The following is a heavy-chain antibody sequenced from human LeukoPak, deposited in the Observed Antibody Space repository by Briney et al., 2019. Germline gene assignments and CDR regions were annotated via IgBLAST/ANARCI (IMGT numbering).Heavy chain of an antibody. J-gene: IGHJ6*02. Sequence: GGSLRLSCAASGFTFSSYSMNWVRQAPGKGLEWVSSISSSSSYIYYADSVKDRFTISRGNAKNSLYLQMNSLRAEDTAVYYCARVPGYYDSSGYPLTYYYYGMDVWGQGTTVTVSS. CDR3: ARVPGYYDSSGYPLTYYYYGMDV. D-gene: IGHD3-22*01. CDR1: GFTFSSYS. CDR2: ISSSSSYI. V-gene: IGHV3-21*01.